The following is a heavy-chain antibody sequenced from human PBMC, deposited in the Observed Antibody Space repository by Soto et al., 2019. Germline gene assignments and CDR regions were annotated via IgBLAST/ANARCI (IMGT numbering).Heavy chain of an antibody. D-gene: IGHD6-13*01. CDR2: ISYDGSNK. CDR3: ARVLAAAGGGIYYYYGMDV. V-gene: IGHV3-30-3*01. Sequence: GGSLRLSCAASGFTFSSYAMHWVRQAPGKGLEWVAVISYDGSNKYYADSVKGRFTISRDNSKNTLYLQMNSLRAEDTAVYYCARVLAAAGGGIYYYYGMDVWGQGTTVTVSS. CDR1: GFTFSSYA. J-gene: IGHJ6*02.